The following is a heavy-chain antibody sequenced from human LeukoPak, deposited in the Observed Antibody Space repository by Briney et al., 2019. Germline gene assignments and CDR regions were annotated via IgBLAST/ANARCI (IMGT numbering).Heavy chain of an antibody. CDR2: IYPGDSDT. J-gene: IGHJ6*02. CDR3: ARHSSSGWYYYYGMDV. Sequence: GESLKISCKGSGYSFTSYWIGWVRQMPGKGLGWVGIIYPGDSDTRYSPSFQGQVTISADKSISTAYLQWSSLKASDTAMYYCARHSSSGWYYYYGMDVWGQGTTVTVSS. CDR1: GYSFTSYW. D-gene: IGHD6-19*01. V-gene: IGHV5-51*01.